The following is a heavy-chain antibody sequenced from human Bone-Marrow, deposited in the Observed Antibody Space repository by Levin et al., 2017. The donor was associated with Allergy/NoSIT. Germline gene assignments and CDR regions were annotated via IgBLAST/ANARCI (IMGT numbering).Heavy chain of an antibody. D-gene: IGHD3-10*01. V-gene: IGHV4-59*08. Sequence: SQTLSLTCTVSGGSISSYYWSWIRQPPGKGLEWIGYIYYSGNTKYNPSLKSRVTISVDTSKNQFSLKLSSVTAADTAVYYCARQRTINMVRGVRIGGMAVWGRGTTVTVSS. CDR3: ARQRTINMVRGVRIGGMAV. J-gene: IGHJ6*02. CDR1: GGSISSYY. CDR2: IYYSGNT.